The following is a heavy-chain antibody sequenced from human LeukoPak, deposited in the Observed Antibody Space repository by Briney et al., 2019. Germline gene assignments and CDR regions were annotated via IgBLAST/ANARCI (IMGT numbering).Heavy chain of an antibody. Sequence: GEPLKISCKGSGSPFTNYWIAWVRQMPGKGLEWMGIINPGDSDTRYRPSFQGQVTISADKSINTAYLQCSSLKASDTPIYYCTRLVRGSGWFPFDYWGQGTLVIVSS. CDR2: INPGDSDT. J-gene: IGHJ4*02. D-gene: IGHD6-19*01. CDR1: GSPFTNYW. CDR3: TRLVRGSGWFPFDY. V-gene: IGHV5-51*01.